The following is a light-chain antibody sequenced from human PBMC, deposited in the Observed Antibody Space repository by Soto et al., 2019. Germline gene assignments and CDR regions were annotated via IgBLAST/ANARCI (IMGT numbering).Light chain of an antibody. CDR2: SAS. CDR1: QGVSSNY. CDR3: QQAGSSPLT. V-gene: IGKV3-20*01. J-gene: IGKJ2*01. Sequence: EIVLTQSPGTLSLSPGERATLSCRASQGVSSNYLAWYQQKPGQAPRLLMYSASSRAAGIPNRFSGSGSRTDFTLNISRLEPEEFAVYYCQQAGSSPLTFGQGTKLQI.